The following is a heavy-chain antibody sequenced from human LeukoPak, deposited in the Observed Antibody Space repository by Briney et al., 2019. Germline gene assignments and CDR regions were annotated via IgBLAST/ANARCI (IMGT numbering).Heavy chain of an antibody. Sequence: GGSLRLSCAASGFTFSSYWMSWVRQAPGRGLEWVANIKQDGSEKYYVDSVKGRFTISRDNAKNSLYLQMNSLRAEDTAVYYCARDILTGSQSRFQHWGQGTLVTVSS. D-gene: IGHD3-9*01. CDR3: ARDILTGSQSRFQH. V-gene: IGHV3-7*01. CDR2: IKQDGSEK. CDR1: GFTFSSYW. J-gene: IGHJ1*01.